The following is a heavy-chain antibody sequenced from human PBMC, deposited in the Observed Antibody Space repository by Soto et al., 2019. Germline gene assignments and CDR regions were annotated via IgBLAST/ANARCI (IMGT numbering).Heavy chain of an antibody. CDR2: ISWNSGSI. V-gene: IGHV3-9*01. CDR1: GFTFADYA. D-gene: IGHD3-3*01. Sequence: PGGSLRLSCAASGFTFADYAMHWVRQAPGKGLEWVSGISWNSGSIGYADSVKGRFTISRDNAKNSLYLQMNSLRAEDAALYYCAKDISLEWLLEGYFDPWGQGTLVTVSS. J-gene: IGHJ4*02. CDR3: AKDISLEWLLEGYFDP.